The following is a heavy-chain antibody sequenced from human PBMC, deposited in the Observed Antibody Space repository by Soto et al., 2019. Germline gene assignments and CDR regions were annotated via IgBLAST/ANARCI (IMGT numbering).Heavy chain of an antibody. Sequence: EVQVVESGGGLVKPGGSLRLSCVFSGVTFSTYTMNWVRQAPGKGLEWVSSINGRSDYVYYEDSEKGRCTISRDNAKNSMYLQMHRLGAEDTAIYYCAREDGVVGSSSAFDHWGLGTLVTVSS. CDR1: GVTFSTYT. V-gene: IGHV3-21*01. D-gene: IGHD1-26*01. CDR3: AREDGVVGSSSAFDH. CDR2: INGRSDYV. J-gene: IGHJ4*02.